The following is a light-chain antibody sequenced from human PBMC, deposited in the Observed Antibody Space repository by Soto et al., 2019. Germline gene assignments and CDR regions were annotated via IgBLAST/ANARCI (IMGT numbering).Light chain of an antibody. Sequence: SYELTQPPSVSVSPGQTASITCSGDKLGDKYACWYQQKPGQSPVMVIYQDSKRPSGIPERFSGSNSGNTATLTISGTQAMDEADYYCQAGDSSVVFGGGTKFTVL. J-gene: IGLJ2*01. CDR1: KLGDKY. V-gene: IGLV3-1*01. CDR2: QDS. CDR3: QAGDSSVV.